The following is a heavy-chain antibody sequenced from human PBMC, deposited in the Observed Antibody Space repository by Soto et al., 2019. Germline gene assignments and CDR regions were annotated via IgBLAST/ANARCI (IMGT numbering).Heavy chain of an antibody. J-gene: IGHJ6*04. V-gene: IGHV3-11*01. CDR3: ARGVDVFPYYDMDV. D-gene: IGHD2-15*01. CDR1: GFKVSDYY. Sequence: QAQLVESGGGLVKPGGSLTLSCAVSGFKVSDYYMSWIRQAPGKGLDWVSMISRSGNTIHYADSVKGRFTISKDNAKNSLYLQKSSLSPEDTAVYFSARGVDVFPYYDMDVWGKGTRVNVPP. CDR2: ISRSGNTI.